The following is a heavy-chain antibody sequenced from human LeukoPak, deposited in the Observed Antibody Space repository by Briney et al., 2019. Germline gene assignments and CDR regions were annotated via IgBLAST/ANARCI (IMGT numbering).Heavy chain of an antibody. CDR3: ARVYSSWYLDY. D-gene: IGHD6-6*01. J-gene: IGHJ4*02. Sequence: SETLSLTCAVYGGSFSGYYWSWIRQPPGKGLEWIGEINHYGSTNYNPSLKSRVTISVDTSKNQLSLKLSSVTAADTAVYYCARVYSSWYLDYWGQGTLVTVSS. CDR1: GGSFSGYY. V-gene: IGHV4-34*01. CDR2: INHYGST.